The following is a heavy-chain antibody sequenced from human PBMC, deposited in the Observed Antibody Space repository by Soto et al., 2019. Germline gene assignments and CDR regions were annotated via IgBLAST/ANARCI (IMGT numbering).Heavy chain of an antibody. J-gene: IGHJ5*02. CDR3: ARALSGWYQGWFDP. D-gene: IGHD6-19*01. Sequence: SVTLSLTYAVYGGYFSGYYWSWIRQPPGKGLEWIGEINHSGSTNYNPSLKSRVTISVDTSKNQFSLKLSSVTAADTAVYYCARALSGWYQGWFDPWGQGTLVTVSS. CDR2: INHSGST. CDR1: GGYFSGYY. V-gene: IGHV4-34*01.